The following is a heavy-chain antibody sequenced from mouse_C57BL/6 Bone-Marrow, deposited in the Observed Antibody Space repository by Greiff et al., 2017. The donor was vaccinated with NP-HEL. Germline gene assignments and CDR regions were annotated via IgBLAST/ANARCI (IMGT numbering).Heavy chain of an antibody. V-gene: IGHV1-64*01. Sequence: QVQLQQPGAELVKPGASVKLSCKASGYTFTSYWMHWVKQRPGQGLEWIGMIHPNSGSTNYNEKFKSKATLTVDKSSSTAYMQLSSLTSEVSAVYYCLSHYYGSNYYYFDFWGTGTAVTVTS. D-gene: IGHD1-1*01. CDR2: IHPNSGST. J-gene: IGHJ1*03. CDR3: LSHYYGSNYYYFDF. CDR1: GYTFTSYW.